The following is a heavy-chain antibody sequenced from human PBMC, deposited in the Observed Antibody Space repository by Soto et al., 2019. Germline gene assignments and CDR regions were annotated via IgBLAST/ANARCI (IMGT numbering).Heavy chain of an antibody. CDR1: GFTVSSNY. V-gene: IGHV3-66*01. J-gene: IGHJ4*02. CDR2: IYSGGST. Sequence: GGSLRLSCAASGFTVSSNYMSWVRQAPGKGLEWVLVIYSGGSTYYADSVKGRFTISRDNSKNTLYLQMNSLRAEDTAVYYCARDQSGYDYFDYWGQGTLVTVSS. CDR3: ARDQSGYDYFDY. D-gene: IGHD5-12*01.